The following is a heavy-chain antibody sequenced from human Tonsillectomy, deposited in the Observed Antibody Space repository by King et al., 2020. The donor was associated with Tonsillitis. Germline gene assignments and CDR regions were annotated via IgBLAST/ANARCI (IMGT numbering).Heavy chain of an antibody. CDR2: IYYSGST. V-gene: IGHV4-39*01. J-gene: IGHJ4*02. Sequence: QLQESGPGLVKPSETLSLTCTVSGGSISSSSYYWGWIRQPPGKGLEWIGSIYYSGSTYYNPSLKSRVTISVDTSKNQFSLKLSSVTAADTALYYCARLCSSGWSDYFDSWGQGTLVTVSS. CDR1: GGSISSSSYY. D-gene: IGHD6-19*01. CDR3: ARLCSSGWSDYFDS.